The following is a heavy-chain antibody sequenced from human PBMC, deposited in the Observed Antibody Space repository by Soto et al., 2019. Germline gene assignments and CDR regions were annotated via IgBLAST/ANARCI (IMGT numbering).Heavy chain of an antibody. V-gene: IGHV3-49*04. J-gene: IGHJ4*02. CDR2: IRNQTYSGTT. D-gene: IGHD2-15*01. CDR1: GFSFVNYA. Sequence: SLRLTCVVSGFSFVNYAINWVRQAPGKGLEWVGLIRNQTYSGTTEYAASMNGRFTISRDDSNSIAYLQMNSVKTEDSAVYYCTRAETPAIAYFFDYWGQGTLVTVSS. CDR3: TRAETPAIAYFFDY.